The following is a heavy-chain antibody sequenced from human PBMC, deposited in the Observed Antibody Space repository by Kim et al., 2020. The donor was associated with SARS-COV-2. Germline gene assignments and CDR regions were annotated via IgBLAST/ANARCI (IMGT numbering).Heavy chain of an antibody. Sequence: GGSLRLSCVASGFTFSDYYMSWIRQAPGKGLEWVSYISSSSSTIYYADSVKGRFTISRDNAKNSLYLQMNSLRAEDTAVYYCARVVAVVVPAAGAFDIWGQGTMVTVSS. CDR2: ISSSSSTI. CDR1: GFTFSDYY. CDR3: ARVVAVVVPAAGAFDI. D-gene: IGHD2-2*01. V-gene: IGHV3-11*01. J-gene: IGHJ3*02.